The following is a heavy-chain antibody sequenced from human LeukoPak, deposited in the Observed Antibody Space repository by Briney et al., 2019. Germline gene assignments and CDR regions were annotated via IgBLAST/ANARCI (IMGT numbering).Heavy chain of an antibody. D-gene: IGHD3-9*01. V-gene: IGHV4-39*01. CDR3: ARVGYDILTDNPYFDY. Sequence: PSETLSLTCTDSGGSISSSSYYWGWIRQPPGKGLEWIGSIYYSGSTYYNPSLKSRVTISVDTSKDQFSLKLSSVTAADTAVYYCARVGYDILTDNPYFDYWGQGTLVTVSS. J-gene: IGHJ4*02. CDR2: IYYSGST. CDR1: GGSISSSSYY.